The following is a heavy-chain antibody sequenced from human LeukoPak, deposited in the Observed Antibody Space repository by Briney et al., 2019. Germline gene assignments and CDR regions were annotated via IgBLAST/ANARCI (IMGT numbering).Heavy chain of an antibody. CDR2: IYPGDSDT. CDR3: ARHLFYYDSGGYLDY. V-gene: IGHV5-51*01. Sequence: GESLKISCKGSGYSFTSYWIGWVRQMPGKGLEWMGIIYPGDSDTRYSPSFQGQVTISADKSISTAYLQWSSLKASDTAMYYRARHLFYYDSGGYLDYWGQGTLVTVSS. J-gene: IGHJ4*02. D-gene: IGHD3-22*01. CDR1: GYSFTSYW.